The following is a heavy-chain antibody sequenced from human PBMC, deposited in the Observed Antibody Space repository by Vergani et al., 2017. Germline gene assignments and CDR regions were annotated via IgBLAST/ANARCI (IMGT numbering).Heavy chain of an antibody. D-gene: IGHD3-9*01. CDR2: IIPIFGIA. Sequence: QVQLVQSGAEVKKPGSSVKVSCKASGGTFSSYAISWVRQAPGQGLEWMGGIIPIFGIANYAQKFQGRVTITADKSTSTAYMELSSLRSEDTAVYYCAREGWQTIVFDYGMDVWGQGTTVTVSS. V-gene: IGHV1-69*17. CDR1: GGTFSSYA. CDR3: AREGWQTIVFDYGMDV. J-gene: IGHJ6*02.